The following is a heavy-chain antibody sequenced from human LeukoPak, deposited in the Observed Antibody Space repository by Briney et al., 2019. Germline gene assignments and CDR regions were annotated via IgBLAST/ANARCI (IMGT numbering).Heavy chain of an antibody. CDR2: ITGSGGNT. J-gene: IGHJ4*02. Sequence: PGGSLRLSCAASGFTLSGSDVHWVRQAPGKGLEWVSAITGSGGNTYYADSVKGRFTISRDNSKNTLYLQMNSLRAEDTAVYYCAKTFSGAYYFDYWGQGTLVTVSS. CDR3: AKTFSGAYYFDY. CDR1: GFTLSGSD. D-gene: IGHD3-10*01. V-gene: IGHV3-23*01.